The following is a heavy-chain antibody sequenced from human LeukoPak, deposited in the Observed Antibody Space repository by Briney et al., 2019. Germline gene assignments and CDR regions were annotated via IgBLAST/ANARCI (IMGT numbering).Heavy chain of an antibody. CDR1: GGSISSGSYY. CDR3: AGDGVVADANWFDP. V-gene: IGHV4-61*02. CDR2: IYTSGST. J-gene: IGHJ5*02. D-gene: IGHD2-15*01. Sequence: PSQTLSLTCTVSGGSISSGSYYWSWIRQPAGKGLEWIGRIYTSGSTNYNPSLKSRVTISVDTSKNQFSLKLSSVPAADTAVYYCAGDGVVADANWFDPWGQGTLVTVSS.